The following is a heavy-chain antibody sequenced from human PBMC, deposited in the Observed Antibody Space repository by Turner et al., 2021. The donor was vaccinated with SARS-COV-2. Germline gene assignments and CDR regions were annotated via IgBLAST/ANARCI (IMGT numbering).Heavy chain of an antibody. V-gene: IGHV3-30-3*01. CDR1: GFTFSSYA. CDR2: ISYDGSNK. D-gene: IGHD4-17*01. Sequence: QVQLVESGGGVFQPGRSLLLSCAASGFTFSSYAMHWVRQAPGKGLEWVAVISYDGSNKYYADSVKGRFTISRDNSKNTLYLQMNSLRAEDTAVYYCARDYGDYYFDYWGQGTLVTVSS. CDR3: ARDYGDYYFDY. J-gene: IGHJ4*02.